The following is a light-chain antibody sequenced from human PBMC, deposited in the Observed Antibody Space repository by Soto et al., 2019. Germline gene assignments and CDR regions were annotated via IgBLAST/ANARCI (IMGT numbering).Light chain of an antibody. CDR1: SSDVGGFNS. Sequence: QSVLTQPASVSGSPRQSITISCTGTSSDVGGFNSVSWYQPRPGTAPKLILYDVVDRPSGVSYRFSGSKSGNTASLTISVLQAADQADYFCSSYTSTKTNVFGSGTKVTVL. CDR2: DVV. CDR3: SSYTSTKTNV. V-gene: IGLV2-14*03. J-gene: IGLJ1*01.